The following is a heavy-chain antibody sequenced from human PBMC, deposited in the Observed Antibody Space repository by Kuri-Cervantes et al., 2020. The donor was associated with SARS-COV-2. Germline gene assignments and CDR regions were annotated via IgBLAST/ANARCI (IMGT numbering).Heavy chain of an antibody. CDR1: GFTFSSYA. J-gene: IGHJ4*02. D-gene: IGHD3-3*01. V-gene: IGHV3-66*02. CDR3: ARAGFWVGYVDC. CDR2: ISSDGKT. Sequence: GESLKISCAASGFTFSSYAMHWVRQAPGQGLEWVSFISSDGKTYYADSVQGRFTISRDNSKNTLYLQMNSLRPDDTAVYSCARAGFWVGYVDCWGQGALVTVSS.